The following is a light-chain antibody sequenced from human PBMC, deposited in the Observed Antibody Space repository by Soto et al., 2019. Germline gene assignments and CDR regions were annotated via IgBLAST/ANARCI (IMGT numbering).Light chain of an antibody. CDR3: QKTYSTPFT. Sequence: DIQTTQSPSSLSAAVGDRVTITRRASQSINIYLNWYQQKPGKDHKLLIYAASSLQSGVPSRVSGSGSGTEFTLTINSLVPEDFATDDCQKTYSTPFTFGPGTKVDIK. V-gene: IGKV1-39*01. CDR2: AAS. CDR1: QSINIY. J-gene: IGKJ3*01.